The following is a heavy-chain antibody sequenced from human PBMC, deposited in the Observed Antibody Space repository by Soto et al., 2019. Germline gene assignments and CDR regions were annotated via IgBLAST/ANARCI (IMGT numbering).Heavy chain of an antibody. V-gene: IGHV4-59*08. CDR1: GGSFTNSF. Sequence: QVQLQESGPGLVKPSETLSLMCSVSGGSFTNSFWSWLRQPPGKGLELIGFISDTGSSRYSLSLYSRVTISIDTSKSQFSLTLTSVTAADTAVYYCARTLPATSGGGIDPWGQGSLVTVSS. D-gene: IGHD3-16*01. CDR2: ISDTGSS. CDR3: ARTLPATSGGGIDP. J-gene: IGHJ5*02.